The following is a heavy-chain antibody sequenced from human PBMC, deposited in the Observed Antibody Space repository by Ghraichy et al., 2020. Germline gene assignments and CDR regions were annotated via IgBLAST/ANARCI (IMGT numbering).Heavy chain of an antibody. CDR1: VGSFSGYY. V-gene: IGHV4-34*01. Sequence: SETLSLTCAVYVGSFSGYYWSWIRQPPGKGLEWIGEIHPTGTTNNSPSLKSRLTLLVDTSKNQFSLLLKSMTAADTAVYYCARRRQTWSAAEGDAFDIWSQGTMVTVSS. J-gene: IGHJ3*02. D-gene: IGHD5-18*01. CDR2: IHPTGTT. CDR3: ARRRQTWSAAEGDAFDI.